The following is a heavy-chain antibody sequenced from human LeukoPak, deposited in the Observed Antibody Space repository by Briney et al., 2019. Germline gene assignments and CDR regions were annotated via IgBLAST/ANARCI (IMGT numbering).Heavy chain of an antibody. Sequence: PSETLSLTCTVSGDSITNYYWSWIRQPPGKGLEWIGYIYYSGSTNYNPSLKSRVTISVDTSKNQFSLKLSSVTAADTAVYYCARVYSSFSSRDAFDIWGQGTMDTVSS. V-gene: IGHV4-59*01. CDR1: GDSITNYY. D-gene: IGHD6-6*01. CDR3: ARVYSSFSSRDAFDI. CDR2: IYYSGST. J-gene: IGHJ3*02.